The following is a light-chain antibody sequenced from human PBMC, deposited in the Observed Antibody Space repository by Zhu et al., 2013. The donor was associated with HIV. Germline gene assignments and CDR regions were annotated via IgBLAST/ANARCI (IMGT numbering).Light chain of an antibody. CDR1: ETVRSS. CDR2: GAS. CDR3: QQYYDWPRT. J-gene: IGKJ1*01. V-gene: IGKV3-15*01. Sequence: EVVMTQSPVTLSVSPGETATLSCRASETVRSSLAWYQQKPGQAPRLLIYGASTRATGIPARFSGTGSGTEFTLTVSSLQTEDFAVYSCQQYYDWPRTFGQGTKVEIK.